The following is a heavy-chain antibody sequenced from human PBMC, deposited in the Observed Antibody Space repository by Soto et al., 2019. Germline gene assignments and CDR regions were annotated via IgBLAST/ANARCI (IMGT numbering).Heavy chain of an antibody. J-gene: IGHJ5*02. CDR1: GGSVSSGSYY. CDR2: IYYSGST. CDR3: ASLYCISTSCYAGWFDP. V-gene: IGHV4-61*01. D-gene: IGHD2-2*01. Sequence: PSETLSLTCTVSGGSVSSGSYYWSWIRQPPGKGLEWIGYIYYSGSTNYNPSLKSRVTISVDTSKNQFSLKLSSVTAADTAVYYCASLYCISTSCYAGWFDPWGQGTLVTVSS.